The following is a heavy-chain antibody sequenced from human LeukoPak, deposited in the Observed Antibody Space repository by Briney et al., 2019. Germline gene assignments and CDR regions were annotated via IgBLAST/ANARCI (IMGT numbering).Heavy chain of an antibody. V-gene: IGHV3-74*01. CDR2: INSDGSST. J-gene: IGHJ4*02. D-gene: IGHD1-26*01. Sequence: GGSLRLSCAASGFTFSSYWMHWVRQAPGKGLVRVSRINSDGSSTNYADSVKGRFTISRDNAKNTLYLQMNSLRAEDTAVYYCARDPMGATAYWGQGTLVTVSS. CDR3: ARDPMGATAY. CDR1: GFTFSSYW.